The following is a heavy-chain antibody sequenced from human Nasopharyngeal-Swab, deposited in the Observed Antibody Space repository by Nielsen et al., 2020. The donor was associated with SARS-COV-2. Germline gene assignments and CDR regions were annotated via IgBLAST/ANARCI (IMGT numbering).Heavy chain of an antibody. CDR2: IYSGGST. CDR1: GFTVSSNY. D-gene: IGHD3-22*01. J-gene: IGHJ6*02. V-gene: IGHV3-53*01. Sequence: GESLKISCAASGFTVSSNYMSWVRQAPGKGPEWVSVIYSGGSTYYADSVKGRFTISRDNSKNTLYLQMNSLRAEDTAVYYCARDNYYDSSGYWDYYYYGMDVWGQGTTVTVSS. CDR3: ARDNYYDSSGYWDYYYYGMDV.